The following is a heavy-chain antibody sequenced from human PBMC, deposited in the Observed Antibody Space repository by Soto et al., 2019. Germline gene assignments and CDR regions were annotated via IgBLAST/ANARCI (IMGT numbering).Heavy chain of an antibody. J-gene: IGHJ4*02. CDR3: ARGHGWVDF. D-gene: IGHD6-19*01. Sequence: KVSCKASGYTFTSYGISWVRQAPGQGLEWMGRVNPSDSQTNYSPSFEGHVTISADKSISAAHLQWSSLEASDTAIYYCARGHGWVDFWGQGTLVTVSS. CDR1: GYTFTSYG. V-gene: IGHV5-10-1*01. CDR2: VNPSDSQT.